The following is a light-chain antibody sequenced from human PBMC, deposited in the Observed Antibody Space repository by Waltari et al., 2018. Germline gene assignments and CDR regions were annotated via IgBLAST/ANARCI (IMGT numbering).Light chain of an antibody. Sequence: DIQMTQSPSSLSASVGDTVTITCRASQSISNWLAWYQQKPGKAPILLIYKASILNSGVPSRFSASGSGTRFTLTISSLQPGDFATYYCQQYNTYSSFGQGTKLEIK. CDR2: KAS. CDR3: QQYNTYSS. CDR1: QSISNW. V-gene: IGKV1-5*03. J-gene: IGKJ2*01.